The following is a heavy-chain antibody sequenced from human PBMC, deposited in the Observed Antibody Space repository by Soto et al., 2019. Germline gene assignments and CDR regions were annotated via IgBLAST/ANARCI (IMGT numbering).Heavy chain of an antibody. J-gene: IGHJ6*02. Sequence: ASVKVSCKASGYTFTSYDINWVRQAPGQGLEWIGWINPNSGGTNNAQKFQGRVTMTRDTSTSTVYMELSALISDDTAVYFCARSLLDEYSSSWRSAYYGMDVWGQGTTVTVSS. CDR2: INPNSGGT. D-gene: IGHD2-2*01. V-gene: IGHV1-2*02. CDR1: GYTFTSYD. CDR3: ARSLLDEYSSSWRSAYYGMDV.